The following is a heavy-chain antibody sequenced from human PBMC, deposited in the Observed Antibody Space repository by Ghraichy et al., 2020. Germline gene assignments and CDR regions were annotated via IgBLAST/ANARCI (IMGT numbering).Heavy chain of an antibody. Sequence: ASVKVSCKASGYTFTSYGITWVRQAPGQGFEWMGWIGSHNGNTNYAEKVQGRVTMTTDTSTGTAYMELRSLSSDDTAVYYCAREKLGYCASTTCYYNGMDVWGQGTTVTVSS. CDR1: GYTFTSYG. CDR3: AREKLGYCASTTCYYNGMDV. V-gene: IGHV1-18*04. D-gene: IGHD2-15*01. CDR2: IGSHNGNT. J-gene: IGHJ6*02.